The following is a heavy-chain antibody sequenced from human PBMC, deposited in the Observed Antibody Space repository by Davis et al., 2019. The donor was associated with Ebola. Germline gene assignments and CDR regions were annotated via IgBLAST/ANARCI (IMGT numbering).Heavy chain of an antibody. Sequence: GESLKISCKTSGYSFAHYWVAWLRQMPGKGLEWMGMIYPGDSHTRYSPSFQGQVTFSADKSISTAYLQWSSLKASDTATYYCARAPYYYDVSGFYVDYWGQGTLVTVSS. D-gene: IGHD3-22*01. V-gene: IGHV5-51*01. CDR2: IYPGDSHT. CDR1: GYSFAHYW. J-gene: IGHJ4*02. CDR3: ARAPYYYDVSGFYVDY.